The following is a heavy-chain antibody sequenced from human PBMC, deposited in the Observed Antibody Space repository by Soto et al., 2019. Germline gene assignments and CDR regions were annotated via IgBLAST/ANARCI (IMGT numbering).Heavy chain of an antibody. D-gene: IGHD3-10*01. CDR3: ARDHSITMVRGVIDY. J-gene: IGHJ4*02. CDR2: ISSSSSYI. V-gene: IGHV3-21*01. Sequence: GGSLRLSCAASGFTFSSYSMNWVRQAPGKGLEWVSSISSSSSYIYYADSVKGRFTISRDNAKNSLYLQMNSLRAEDTAVYYCARDHSITMVRGVIDYWGQGTLVTVSS. CDR1: GFTFSSYS.